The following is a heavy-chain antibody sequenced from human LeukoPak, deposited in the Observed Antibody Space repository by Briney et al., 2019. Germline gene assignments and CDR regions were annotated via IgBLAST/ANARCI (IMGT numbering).Heavy chain of an antibody. Sequence: SVKVSCKASGGTFSSYAISWVRQAPGQGLEWMGGIIPVFGTANYAQKFQGRVTITADESTSTAYMELSSLRSEDTAVYYCARAIAAAGLGPGPLYYFGMDVWGQGTTVTVSS. V-gene: IGHV1-69*13. CDR2: IIPVFGTA. J-gene: IGHJ6*02. D-gene: IGHD6-13*01. CDR1: GGTFSSYA. CDR3: ARAIAAAGLGPGPLYYFGMDV.